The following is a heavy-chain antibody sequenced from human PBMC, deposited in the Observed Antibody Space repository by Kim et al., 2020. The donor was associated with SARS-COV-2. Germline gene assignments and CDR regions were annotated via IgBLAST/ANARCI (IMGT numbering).Heavy chain of an antibody. CDR3: GSAAQYIYGMDG. Sequence: ASVKVSCRAVGYTFSDYYLHWVRQAPGQGLEWMGRINPKTGATNHVQKFQGRVTMTRDTSVSTVYMQLSSLRFDDTAVYYCGSAAQYIYGMDGWGLGTTVTVSS. CDR1: GYTFSDYY. D-gene: IGHD6-13*01. V-gene: IGHV1-2*06. CDR2: INPKTGAT. J-gene: IGHJ6*02.